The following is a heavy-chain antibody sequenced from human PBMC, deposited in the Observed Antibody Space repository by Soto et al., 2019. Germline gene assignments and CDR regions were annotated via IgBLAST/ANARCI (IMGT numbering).Heavy chain of an antibody. CDR1: GYLFSSAGC. CDR2: IEYSGRT. Sequence: PSGTLSLTSSASGYLFSSAGCSGSVRQTGGKGLEWLGCIEYSGRTYNNPSLKSRFSASVDLSKNQSPQNLRSVTAADTAVYFCARDLSSGYDCYYFDYWGQGTLVTVSS. D-gene: IGHD3-22*01. CDR3: ARDLSSGYDCYYFDY. J-gene: IGHJ4*02. V-gene: IGHV4-28*03.